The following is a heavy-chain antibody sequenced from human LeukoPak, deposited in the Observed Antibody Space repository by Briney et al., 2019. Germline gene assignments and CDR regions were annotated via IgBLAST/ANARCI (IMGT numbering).Heavy chain of an antibody. V-gene: IGHV3-21*04. CDR3: AKDLVWGSSLELDY. CDR1: GFTFDTYN. D-gene: IGHD3-16*01. J-gene: IGHJ4*02. Sequence: GGSLRLSCAASGFTFDTYNFNWVRQAPGKGLEWVATIRSYSSYIHYGDSVKGRFTISRDNSKNTLYLQMNSLRAEDTAVYYCAKDLVWGSSLELDYWGQGTLVTVSS. CDR2: IRSYSSYI.